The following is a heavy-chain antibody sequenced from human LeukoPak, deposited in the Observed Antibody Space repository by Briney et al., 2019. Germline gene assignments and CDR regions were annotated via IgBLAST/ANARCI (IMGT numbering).Heavy chain of an antibody. CDR2: INPNSGGT. CDR1: GYTFTGYY. J-gene: IGHJ4*02. Sequence: ASVKVSCKASGYTFTGYYMHWVRQAPGQGLEWMGWINPNSGGTNYAQKFQGRVTMTRDTSISTAYMELSRLRSDDTAVYYCARSARIVVVIAILLGYSDYWGQGTLVTVSS. CDR3: ARSARIVVVIAILLGYSDY. D-gene: IGHD2-21*01. V-gene: IGHV1-2*02.